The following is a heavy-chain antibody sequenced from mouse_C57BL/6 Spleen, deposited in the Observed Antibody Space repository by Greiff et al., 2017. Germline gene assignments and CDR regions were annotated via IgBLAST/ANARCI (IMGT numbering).Heavy chain of an antibody. CDR3: ARRGSSPFDY. CDR1: GYTFTSYW. J-gene: IGHJ2*01. D-gene: IGHD1-1*01. V-gene: IGHV1-55*01. Sequence: QVQLQQPGAELVKPGASVKMSCKASGYTFTSYWITWVKQRPGQGLEWIGDIYPGSGSTNYNEKFKSKATLTVDKSSSTAYMELRSLTSEDSAVYYCARRGSSPFDYWGQGTTLTVSS. CDR2: IYPGSGST.